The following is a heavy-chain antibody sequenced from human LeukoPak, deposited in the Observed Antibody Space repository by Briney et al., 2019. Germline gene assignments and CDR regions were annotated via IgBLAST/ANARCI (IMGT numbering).Heavy chain of an antibody. V-gene: IGHV1-46*01. CDR2: IKPSGGNT. CDR1: GYTFSTYY. Sequence: ASVKVSCKSSGYTFSTYYIHWVRQAPGQGLEWMGIIKPSGGNTNSAQKFQGRVTMTRDTSTSTTYMELSSLRSEDTAVYYCTRHYYYDPHHRFDYWGQGTLVTVSS. J-gene: IGHJ4*02. D-gene: IGHD3-22*01. CDR3: TRHYYYDPHHRFDY.